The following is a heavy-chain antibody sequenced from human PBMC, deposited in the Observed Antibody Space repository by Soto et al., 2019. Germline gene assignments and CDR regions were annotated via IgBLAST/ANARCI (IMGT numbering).Heavy chain of an antibody. CDR2: IYYTGST. CDR3: ARIEMASIK. V-gene: IGHV4-31*03. Sequence: SETLSLTCSVSGASIRSGGYYWSWLRLSPGKGLEWIGHIYYTGSTFYSPSLKSRLTISLDTSKNQFSLDLRSVTAADTAMYYCARIEMASIKWGRGTLVTVSS. J-gene: IGHJ4*02. CDR1: GASIRSGGYY.